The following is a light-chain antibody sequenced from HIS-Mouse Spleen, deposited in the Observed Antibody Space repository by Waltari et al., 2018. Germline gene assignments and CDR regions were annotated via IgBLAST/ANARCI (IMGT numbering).Light chain of an antibody. V-gene: IGKV1-33*01. CDR2: DAS. J-gene: IGKJ3*01. CDR1: QDISNY. Sequence: DIQMTQSPSSLSASVGDRVTITCQASQDISNYLNGYQQKPGKAPKLLIYDASNLETGVPSSFSGSGSGTDFTFTISSLQPEDIATYYCQQYDNLPKRTFGPGTKVDIK. CDR3: QQYDNLPKRT.